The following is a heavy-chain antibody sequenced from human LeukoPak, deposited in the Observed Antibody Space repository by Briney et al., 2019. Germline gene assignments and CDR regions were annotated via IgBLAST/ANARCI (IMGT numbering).Heavy chain of an antibody. J-gene: IGHJ4*02. D-gene: IGHD6-13*01. CDR1: GYTFTGYY. CDR3: ARDGIAAAGTAFDY. CDR2: INPNSGGT. Sequence: ASVKVSCKASGYTFTGYYMHWVRQAPGQGLEWMGWINPNSGGTNYAQKFQGWVTMTRDTSISTAYMELSRLRSDDTAVYYCARDGIAAAGTAFDYWGQGTLVTVSS. V-gene: IGHV1-2*04.